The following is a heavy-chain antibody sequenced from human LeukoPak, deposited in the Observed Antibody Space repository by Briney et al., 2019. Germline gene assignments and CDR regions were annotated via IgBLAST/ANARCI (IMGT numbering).Heavy chain of an antibody. D-gene: IGHD3-3*01. Sequence: ASVKVSCKASGYTFTSYYMHWVRQAPGQGLEWMGIINPSGGSTSYAQKFQGRVTMTRDTSISTAYMELSRLRSDDTAVYYCARGGVADYGMDVWGQGTTVTVSS. J-gene: IGHJ6*02. CDR2: INPSGGST. CDR3: ARGGVADYGMDV. V-gene: IGHV1-46*01. CDR1: GYTFTSYY.